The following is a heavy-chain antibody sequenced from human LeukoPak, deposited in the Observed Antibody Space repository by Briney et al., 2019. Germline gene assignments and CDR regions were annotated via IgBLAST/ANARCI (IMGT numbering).Heavy chain of an antibody. Sequence: PSETLSLTCTVSGGSISNDFLSWVRQPAGKALEWIGRLYPSGSTTYNPSLKSRVTMSLDTSMTQFSLKLSSVTAADTAVYYCARLTGYYKGYDYWGQGTLVTVSS. CDR3: ARLTGYYKGYDY. V-gene: IGHV4-4*07. D-gene: IGHD3-9*01. CDR2: LYPSGST. CDR1: GGSISNDF. J-gene: IGHJ4*02.